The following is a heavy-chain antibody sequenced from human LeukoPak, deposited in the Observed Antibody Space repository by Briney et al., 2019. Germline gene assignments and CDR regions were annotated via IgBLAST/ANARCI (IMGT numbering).Heavy chain of an antibody. CDR2: IYYSGST. V-gene: IGHV4-39*01. CDR3: ARNPTDYGSRSYYYY. CDR1: GGSISSGSYY. Sequence: WETLSLTCTVSGGSISSGSYYWGWIRQPPGKGLEWIGNIYYSGSTYYTPSLKSRVTISVDTSKNQFSLRLSSVTAADTAVYYCARNPTDYGSRSYYYYWGQGTLVTVSS. J-gene: IGHJ4*02. D-gene: IGHD3-10*01.